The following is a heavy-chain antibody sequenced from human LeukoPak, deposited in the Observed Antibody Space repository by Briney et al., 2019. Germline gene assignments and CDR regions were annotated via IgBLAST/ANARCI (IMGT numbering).Heavy chain of an antibody. J-gene: IGHJ5*02. V-gene: IGHV4-39*01. CDR3: ARQDIVVVPAAQHNWFDP. Sequence: SETLSLTCTVSGGSISSSSYYWGWIRQPPGKGLEWIGSIYYSGSTYYNPSLKSRVTISVDTSKNQFSLKLSSVTAADTAVYYCARQDIVVVPAAQHNWFDPWGQGTLVTVSS. D-gene: IGHD2-2*01. CDR2: IYYSGST. CDR1: GGSISSSSYY.